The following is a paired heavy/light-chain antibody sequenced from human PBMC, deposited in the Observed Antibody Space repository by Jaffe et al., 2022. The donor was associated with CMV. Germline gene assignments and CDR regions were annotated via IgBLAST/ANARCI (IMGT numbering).Heavy chain of an antibody. CDR3: ARISGSGRHIDY. J-gene: IGHJ4*02. CDR1: GFTFSTYE. Sequence: EVQLVESGGGLVQPGGSLRLSCAASGFTFSTYEMNWVRQAPGKGLEWVSHISSSGRTIYFADSVKGRFTISRDNAKNSLSLQMNSLRAEDTAVYYCARISGSGRHIDYWGQGTLVTVSS. V-gene: IGHV3-48*03. D-gene: IGHD5-12*01. CDR2: ISSSGRTI.
Light chain of an antibody. CDR2: AAS. CDR3: QQANSFPRT. J-gene: IGKJ1*01. Sequence: DIQMTQSPSSVSASVGDRVTITCRATQGISIWLAWYQQKPGKAPKLLIYAASSLQSGVPSRFSGSGSGTDFTLTISSLQPEDFATYYCQQANSFPRTFGQGTKVEIK. CDR1: QGISIW. V-gene: IGKV1D-12*01.